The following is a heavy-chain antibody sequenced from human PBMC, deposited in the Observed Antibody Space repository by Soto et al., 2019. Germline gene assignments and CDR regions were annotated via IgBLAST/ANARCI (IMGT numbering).Heavy chain of an antibody. CDR1: GFTFSSYG. CDR3: AKGGVMSYYYGMDV. D-gene: IGHD2-21*01. J-gene: IGHJ6*02. CDR2: ISYDGSNK. V-gene: IGHV3-30*18. Sequence: QVQLVESGGGVVQPGRSLRLSCAASGFTFSSYGMHWVRQAPGKGLEWVAVISYDGSNKYYADSVKGRFTISSDNSKNTLYLQMNSLRAEDTAVYYCAKGGVMSYYYGMDVWGQGTTVTVSS.